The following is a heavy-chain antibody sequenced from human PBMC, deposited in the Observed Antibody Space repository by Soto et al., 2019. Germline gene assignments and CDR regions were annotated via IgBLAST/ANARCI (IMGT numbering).Heavy chain of an antibody. Sequence: EVQLVESGGGLVQPGGSLKLSCAVSGFTFSGSAMHWVRQASGKGREWVVRIRSKSNSYATAYAASVKGRFTISRDDTKNTAYLQMNSLKTEDTAMYYCTRGYGDYVRDYWGQGTLVTVSS. CDR1: GFTFSGSA. J-gene: IGHJ4*02. V-gene: IGHV3-73*01. CDR2: IRSKSNSYAT. CDR3: TRGYGDYVRDY. D-gene: IGHD4-17*01.